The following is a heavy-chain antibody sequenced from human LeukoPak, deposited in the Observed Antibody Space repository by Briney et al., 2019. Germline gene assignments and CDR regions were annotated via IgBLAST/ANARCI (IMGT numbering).Heavy chain of an antibody. V-gene: IGHV4-59*12. CDR3: ARGGGYGDCWFDP. Sequence: PSETLSLTCTVSGGSISNYYWSWIRQPSGKGLEWIGSIYYSGSTYYNPSLKSRVTISVDTSKNQFSLKLSSVTAADTAVYYCARGGGYGDCWFDPWGQGTLVTVSS. D-gene: IGHD2-21*01. CDR1: GGSISNYY. J-gene: IGHJ5*02. CDR2: IYYSGST.